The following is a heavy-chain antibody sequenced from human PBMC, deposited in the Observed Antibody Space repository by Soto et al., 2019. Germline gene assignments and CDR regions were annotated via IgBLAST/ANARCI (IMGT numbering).Heavy chain of an antibody. CDR2: IRSKAYSGTT. V-gene: IGHV3-49*03. Sequence: GGSLRLSCTASGFSFGDSAMSWFRQAPGKGLEWVGFIRSKAYSGTTEYAASVRGRFTISRDDSKSIAYLQMNSLKTEDTAVYYCTRRYSSGWYWFDPWGQGTLVTVSS. CDR1: GFSFGDSA. CDR3: TRRYSSGWYWFDP. D-gene: IGHD6-19*01. J-gene: IGHJ5*02.